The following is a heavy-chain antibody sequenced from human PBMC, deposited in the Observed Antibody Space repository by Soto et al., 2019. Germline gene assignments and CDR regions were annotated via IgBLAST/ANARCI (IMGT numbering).Heavy chain of an antibody. CDR2: IYYSGST. V-gene: IGHV4-59*01. D-gene: IGHD2-15*01. CDR1: GGSISSYY. CDR3: ARSEVAATFWFDP. J-gene: IGHJ5*02. Sequence: SETLSLTCTVSGGSISSYYWSWIRQPPGKGPEWIGYIYYSGSTNYNPSLKSRVTISVDTSENQFSLKLSSVTAADTAVYYCARSEVAATFWFDPWGQGTLVTVSS.